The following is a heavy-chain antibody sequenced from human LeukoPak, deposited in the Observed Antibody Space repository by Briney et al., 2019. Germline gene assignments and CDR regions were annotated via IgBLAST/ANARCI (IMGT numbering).Heavy chain of an antibody. V-gene: IGHV4-39*01. Sequence: SETLSLTRTVSVGSISSSSYYWGWIRQPPGKVLEWIGSIYYSGSTYYNPALKSRVTISVDTPKNQFSLKLSSVSAADTAVYYCARRRPSYNWSLFDPWGQGTLVTVSS. CDR2: IYYSGST. CDR1: VGSISSSSYY. D-gene: IGHD1-20*01. J-gene: IGHJ5*02. CDR3: ARRRPSYNWSLFDP.